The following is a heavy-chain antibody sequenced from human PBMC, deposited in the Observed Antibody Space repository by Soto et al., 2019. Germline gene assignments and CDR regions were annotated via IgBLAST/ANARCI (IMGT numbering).Heavy chain of an antibody. D-gene: IGHD6-19*01. CDR1: GYTFTSYD. Sequence: QVQLVQSGAEVKKPGASVKVSCKASGYTFTSYDINWVRQATGQGLEWMGWMNPNSGNTGNAQKFQGXIAXXRXPSISTAYMERSSLRSEDTAVYYCARSVEWLASFDYWGQGTLVTVSS. CDR3: ARSVEWLASFDY. CDR2: MNPNSGNT. V-gene: IGHV1-8*01. J-gene: IGHJ4*02.